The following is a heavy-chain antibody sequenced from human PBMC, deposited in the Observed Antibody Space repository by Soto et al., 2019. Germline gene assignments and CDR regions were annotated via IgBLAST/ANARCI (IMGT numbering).Heavy chain of an antibody. J-gene: IGHJ6*02. CDR3: ARRRRGYDILTGSLRHYYGMDV. CDR2: IYPGDSDT. D-gene: IGHD3-9*01. Sequence: PGESLKISCKGSGYSFTSYWIGWVRQMPGKGLEWMGIIYPGDSDTRYSPSFQGQVTISADKSISTAYLQWSSLKASDTAMYYCARRRRGYDILTGSLRHYYGMDVWGQGTTVTVSS. V-gene: IGHV5-51*01. CDR1: GYSFTSYW.